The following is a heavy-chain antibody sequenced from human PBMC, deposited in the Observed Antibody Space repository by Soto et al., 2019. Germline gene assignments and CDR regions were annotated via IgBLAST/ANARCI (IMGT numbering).Heavy chain of an antibody. CDR2: IYPGDSDT. D-gene: IGHD3-22*01. CDR1: GYSFTSYW. J-gene: IGHJ6*02. V-gene: IGHV5-51*01. CDR3: ARGPDSSGHYYYYYGMDP. Sequence: GESLKISCKGSGYSFTSYWIGWVRQMPGKGLEWMGIIYPGDSDTRYSPSFQGQVTISADKSISTAYLQWSSLKASDTAMYYCARGPDSSGHYYYYYGMDPWGQGTLVTVSS.